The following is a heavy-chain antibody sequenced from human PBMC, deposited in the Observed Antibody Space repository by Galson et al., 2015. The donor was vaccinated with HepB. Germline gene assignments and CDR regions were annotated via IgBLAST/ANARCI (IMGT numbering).Heavy chain of an antibody. V-gene: IGHV1-2*04. J-gene: IGHJ6*02. Sequence: SVKVSCKASGYTFTGYYMHWVRQAPGQGLEWMGWINPNSGGTNYAQKFQGWVTMTRDTSISTAYMELSRLRSDDTAVYYCARFPGTTGTTRGYYGMDVWGQGTTVTVSS. CDR2: INPNSGGT. CDR1: GYTFTGYY. CDR3: ARFPGTTGTTRGYYGMDV. D-gene: IGHD1-1*01.